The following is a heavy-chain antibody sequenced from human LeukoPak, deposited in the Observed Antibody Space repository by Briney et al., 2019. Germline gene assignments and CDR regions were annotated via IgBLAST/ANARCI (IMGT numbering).Heavy chain of an antibody. D-gene: IGHD3-9*01. J-gene: IGHJ5*02. CDR1: GDSVSSNSAA. Sequence: SQTLSLTCVISGDSVSSNSAAWNWIRQSPSRGLEWLGRTYYRSKWYNDYAVSVKSRITINPDTSKNQFSLQLNSVTPEDTAVYYCARHIPLRYFDWLANWFDPWGQGTLVTVSS. V-gene: IGHV6-1*01. CDR2: TYYRSKWYN. CDR3: ARHIPLRYFDWLANWFDP.